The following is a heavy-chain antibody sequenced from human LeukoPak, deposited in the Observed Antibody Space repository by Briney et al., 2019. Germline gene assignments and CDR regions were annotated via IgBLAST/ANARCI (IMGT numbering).Heavy chain of an antibody. CDR2: INHSGST. CDR1: GGSFSGYY. CDR3: ARASGHSHY. D-gene: IGHD6-25*01. Sequence: SETLSLTCAVYGGSFSGYYWSWIRQPPGKGLEWIGEINHSGSTNYNPSLKSRVTISVGTSKNQFSLKLSSVTAADTAVYYCARASGHSHYWGQGTLVTVSS. V-gene: IGHV4-34*01. J-gene: IGHJ4*02.